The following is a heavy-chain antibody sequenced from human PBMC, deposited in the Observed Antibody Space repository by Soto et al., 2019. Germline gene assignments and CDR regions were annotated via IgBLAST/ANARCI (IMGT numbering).Heavy chain of an antibody. CDR2: IYYSGST. V-gene: IGHV4-61*01. CDR3: ARERGVGSVDY. CDR1: GGSVSSGSYY. J-gene: IGHJ4*02. Sequence: SETLSLTCTVSGGSVSSGSYYWSWIRQPPGKGLEWIGYIYYSGSTNYNPSLKSRVTISVDTSKNQFSLKLSSVTAADTAVYYCARERGVGSVDYWGQGTLVTVSS. D-gene: IGHD3-10*01.